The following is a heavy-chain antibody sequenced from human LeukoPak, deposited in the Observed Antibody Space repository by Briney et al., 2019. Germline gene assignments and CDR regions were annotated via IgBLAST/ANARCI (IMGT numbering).Heavy chain of an antibody. CDR3: ARHPPRIAAAGPIDY. Sequence: SETLSLTCTVSGGSISSYYWSWIRQPPGKGLEWIGYIYYSGSTNYNPSLKSRVTISVDTSKNQFSLKLSSVTAADTAVYYCARHPPRIAAAGPIDYWGQGTLVTVSS. CDR2: IYYSGST. J-gene: IGHJ4*02. CDR1: GGSISSYY. V-gene: IGHV4-59*08. D-gene: IGHD6-13*01.